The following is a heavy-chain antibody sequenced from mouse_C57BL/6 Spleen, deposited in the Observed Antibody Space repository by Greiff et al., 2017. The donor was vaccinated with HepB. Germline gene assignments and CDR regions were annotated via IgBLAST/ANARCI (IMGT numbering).Heavy chain of an antibody. V-gene: IGHV1-64*01. CDR3: ASLDYYGSSPHWYFDV. CDR1: GYTFTSYW. D-gene: IGHD1-1*01. J-gene: IGHJ1*03. Sequence: VQLQQPGAELVKPGASVKLSCKASGYTFTSYWMHWVKQRPGQGLEWIGMIHPNSGSTNYNEKFKSKATLTVDKSSSTAYMQLSSLTSEDSAVYYCASLDYYGSSPHWYFDVWGTGTTVTVSS. CDR2: IHPNSGST.